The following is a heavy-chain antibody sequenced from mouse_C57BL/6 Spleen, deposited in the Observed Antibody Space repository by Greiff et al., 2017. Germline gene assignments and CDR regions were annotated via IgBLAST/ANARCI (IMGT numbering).Heavy chain of an antibody. CDR3: ARFNYDYDVFAY. CDR1: GYPFTSYW. CDR2: IDPSDSYT. J-gene: IGHJ3*01. V-gene: IGHV1-69*01. Sequence: QVQLQQPGAELVMPGASVKLSCKASGYPFTSYWMHWVKQRPGQGLEWIGEIDPSDSYTNYNQKFKGKSTLTVDKSSSTAYMQLSSLTSEDSAVYYCARFNYDYDVFAYWGQGTLVTVSA. D-gene: IGHD2-4*01.